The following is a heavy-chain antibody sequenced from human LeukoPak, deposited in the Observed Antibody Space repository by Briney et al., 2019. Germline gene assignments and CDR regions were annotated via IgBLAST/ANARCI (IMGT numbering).Heavy chain of an antibody. J-gene: IGHJ4*02. CDR3: ARAKVTSVHYFDY. Sequence: PGGSLRLSCAASGSTFSRHPMHWVRQAPGKGLEWLALISYDGSDQYYADSVKGRFTISRDNSKNTVYLQMNSLRAEDTAVYYCARAKVTSVHYFDYWGQGTLVTVSS. V-gene: IGHV3-30*04. CDR1: GSTFSRHP. CDR2: ISYDGSDQ.